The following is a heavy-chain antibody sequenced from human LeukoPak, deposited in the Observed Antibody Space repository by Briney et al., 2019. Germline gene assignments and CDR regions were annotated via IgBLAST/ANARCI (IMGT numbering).Heavy chain of an antibody. Sequence: GESLKISCKGSGYSFTSYWIGWVRQMPGKGLEWMGIIHPGDSDTRYSPSFQGQVTISADKSISTAYLQWSSLKASDTAMYYCARRGYCSSTSCYAFDYWGQGTLVTVPS. CDR3: ARRGYCSSTSCYAFDY. J-gene: IGHJ4*02. D-gene: IGHD2-2*01. CDR1: GYSFTSYW. V-gene: IGHV5-51*01. CDR2: IHPGDSDT.